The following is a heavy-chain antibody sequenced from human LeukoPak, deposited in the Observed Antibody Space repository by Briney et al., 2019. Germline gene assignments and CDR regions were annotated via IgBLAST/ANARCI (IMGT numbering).Heavy chain of an antibody. CDR3: AREVVLSTSAWFEY. CDR2: IKEDGTEK. D-gene: IGHD3-22*01. Sequence: PGGSLRLSCAASGFTFSSYWMSWVRQAPGKGLEWVANIKEDGTEKYYQDSVKGRFTISRDNAKNSLYLQMNSLRAEDTAVYYCAREVVLSTSAWFEYWGQGTLVTVSS. V-gene: IGHV3-7*01. J-gene: IGHJ4*02. CDR1: GFTFSSYW.